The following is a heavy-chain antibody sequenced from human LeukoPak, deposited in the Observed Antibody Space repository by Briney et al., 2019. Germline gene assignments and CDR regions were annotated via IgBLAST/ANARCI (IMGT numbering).Heavy chain of an antibody. CDR3: ARSNFKVLSY. J-gene: IGHJ4*02. V-gene: IGHV4-38-2*02. D-gene: IGHD3-16*01. CDR1: GYSISSGYY. CDR2: IYHSGST. Sequence: SETLSLTCTVSGYSISSGYYWGWIRQPPGKGLEWIGSIYHSGSTYYNPSLKSRVTISVDTSKNQFSLKLSSVTAADTAVYYCARSNFKVLSYWGQGTVVTVSS.